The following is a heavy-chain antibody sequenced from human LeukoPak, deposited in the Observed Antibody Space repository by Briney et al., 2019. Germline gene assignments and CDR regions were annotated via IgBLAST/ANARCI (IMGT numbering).Heavy chain of an antibody. D-gene: IGHD4-23*01. J-gene: IGHJ4*02. CDR2: IWYDGSNK. CDR1: GFTFSSYG. CDR3: AKDLGWGLDY. Sequence: PGGSLRLSCAASGFTFSSYGMHWVRQAPGKGLEWVAVIWYDGSNKYYADSVKGRFTISRDNSKNTLYLRMNSLRVEDTAVYYCAKDLGWGLDYWGQGTLASVSS. V-gene: IGHV3-33*06.